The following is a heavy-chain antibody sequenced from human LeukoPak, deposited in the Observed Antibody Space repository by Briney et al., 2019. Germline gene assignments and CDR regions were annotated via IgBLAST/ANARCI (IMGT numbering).Heavy chain of an antibody. Sequence: PSETLSLTCAVYGGSFSGYYWTWIRQPPGKGLEWIGSIYYSGSTYYNPSLKSRVTISVDTSKNQFSLKLSSVTAADTAVYYCARCIAVARNWFDPWGQGTLVTVSS. V-gene: IGHV4-34*01. J-gene: IGHJ5*02. CDR2: IYYSGST. D-gene: IGHD6-19*01. CDR1: GGSFSGYY. CDR3: ARCIAVARNWFDP.